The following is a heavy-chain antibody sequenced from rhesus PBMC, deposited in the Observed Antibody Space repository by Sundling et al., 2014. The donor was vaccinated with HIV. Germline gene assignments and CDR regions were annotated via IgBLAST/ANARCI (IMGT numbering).Heavy chain of an antibody. V-gene: IGHV4-147*01. J-gene: IGHJ1*01. CDR1: GGSIGSNY. Sequence: QVQLQESGPGLVKPSETLSLTCAVSGGSIGSNYWSWIRQPPGQGLEWIGRIYGTSGSAFYNPSLTSRVTISRDTSKNQFSLKLSSVTAADTAVYYCVRSYLDCSGSYCYATFFELWGQGALVTVSS. CDR3: VRSYLDCSGSYCYATFFEL. CDR2: IYGTSGSA. D-gene: IGHD2-27*01.